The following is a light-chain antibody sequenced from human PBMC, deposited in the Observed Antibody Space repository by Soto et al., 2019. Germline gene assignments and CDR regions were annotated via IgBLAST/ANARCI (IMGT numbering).Light chain of an antibody. V-gene: IGLV2-14*01. CDR3: SSYTGSSINTVV. J-gene: IGLJ2*01. Sequence: QSALTQPASVSGSPGQSITISCTGTSSDVGKYNYVSWYQQHPAKAPKLMIFEVSNRPSGVSNRFSGSKSGNTASPTISGLQAEDEAEYYCSSYTGSSINTVVFGGGTKVTVL. CDR1: SSDVGKYNY. CDR2: EVS.